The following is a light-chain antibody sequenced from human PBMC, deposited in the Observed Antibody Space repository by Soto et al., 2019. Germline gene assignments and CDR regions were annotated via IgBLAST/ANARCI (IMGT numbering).Light chain of an antibody. CDR1: QDISNY. J-gene: IGKJ3*01. CDR2: DAS. V-gene: IGKV1-33*01. Sequence: DIQMTQSPSSLSASVGDRVTITCQASQDISNYLNWYQQKPGKAPKLLIYDASNLETGVPSRFSGSGSGTDFNFTISSLQAEDIATYYCQQYDNLPFTFGPGTKVDIK. CDR3: QQYDNLPFT.